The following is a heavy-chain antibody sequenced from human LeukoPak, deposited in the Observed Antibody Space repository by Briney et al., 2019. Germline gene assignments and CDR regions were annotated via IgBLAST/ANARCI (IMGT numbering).Heavy chain of an antibody. CDR3: ARGHAKWSMDY. Sequence: PGGSLRLSCAASGFTFSSYDMHWVRQATGKGLEWVSAIGNAGDTYYPGSVKGRFTISRENAKNSLYLQMNSLRAGDTAVYYCARGHAKWSMDYWGQGTLVTVSS. D-gene: IGHD2-8*01. J-gene: IGHJ4*02. CDR1: GFTFSSYD. V-gene: IGHV3-13*01. CDR2: IGNAGDT.